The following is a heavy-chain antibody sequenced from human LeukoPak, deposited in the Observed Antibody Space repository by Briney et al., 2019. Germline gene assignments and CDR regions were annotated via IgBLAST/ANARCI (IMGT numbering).Heavy chain of an antibody. CDR1: AFTVISKY. Sequence: PGRYLRPACVVAAFTVISKYMSSVRQPPGDGLEWVSIIYSSANTYYADSVKGRFTISRDNSKNTLYLQMHSLRAEDTAVYYCARTLAGTGNYFDYWVQGTLVTVSS. CDR3: ARTLAGTGNYFDY. D-gene: IGHD6-13*01. J-gene: IGHJ4*02. V-gene: IGHV3-53*01. CDR2: IYSSANT.